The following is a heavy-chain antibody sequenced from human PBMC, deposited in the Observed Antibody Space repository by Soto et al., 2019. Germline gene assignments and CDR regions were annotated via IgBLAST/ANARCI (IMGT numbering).Heavy chain of an antibody. CDR2: FDPEDGET. D-gene: IGHD1-1*01. Sequence: ASVKVTCKVSGYTLTELSMHWVRQAPGKGLEWMGGFDPEDGETIYAQKFQGRVSITADESTSTAYMELSSLTSDDMVVYYCACNWANSLKNWLDPWGQGTLVTVSS. CDR3: ACNWANSLKNWLDP. CDR1: GYTLTELS. V-gene: IGHV1-24*01. J-gene: IGHJ5*02.